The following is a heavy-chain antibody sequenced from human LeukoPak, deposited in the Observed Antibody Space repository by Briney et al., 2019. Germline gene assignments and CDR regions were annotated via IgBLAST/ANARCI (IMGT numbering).Heavy chain of an antibody. J-gene: IGHJ5*02. CDR3: ARHNGDRLDQRCFDP. V-gene: IGHV4-39*01. CDR2: ILHSGNT. D-gene: IGHD2-8*01. CDR1: GGSISSRSDY. Sequence: ASKTLSLTCSVSGGSISSRSDYWGWIRQPPGKRLEWIASILHSGNTYYNPSLQSRVTTSVDTAKNQVFLKLTSVTAADTAVYYCARHNGDRLDQRCFDPWGQGTLVTVSS.